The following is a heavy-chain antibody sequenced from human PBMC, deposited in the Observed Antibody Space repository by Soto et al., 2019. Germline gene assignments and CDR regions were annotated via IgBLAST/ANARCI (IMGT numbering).Heavy chain of an antibody. CDR1: GGSISNSIYH. D-gene: IGHD3-22*01. Sequence: PSETLSLTCTVSGGSISNSIYHWGWIRQPPGKGLEWIGSIYYTGNTYYNPSLKSRVTISIDKSKNQFSLKLKSVTAADTAVYFCARTEKFYYYENGGFPFAPWGQGTLVTVS. J-gene: IGHJ5*02. V-gene: IGHV4-39*07. CDR3: ARTEKFYYYENGGFPFAP. CDR2: IYYTGNT.